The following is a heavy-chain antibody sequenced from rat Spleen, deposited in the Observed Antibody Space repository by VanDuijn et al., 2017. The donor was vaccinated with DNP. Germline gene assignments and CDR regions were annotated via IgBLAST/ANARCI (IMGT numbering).Heavy chain of an antibody. V-gene: IGHV6-6*01. J-gene: IGHJ2*01. CDR3: AGTPTYKGY. CDR2: IKAKSNNYAT. Sequence: EVQVLESGGGLVHPGNSLKLSCATSGFTFSTAWMYWYRQFPEKRLEWVARIKAKSNNYATDYTASLKGRFTISRDDSQSSIYLQMNNLKEEDTASYYGAGTPTYKGYWAQGVMVTVSS. D-gene: IGHD1-10*01. CDR1: GFTFSTAW.